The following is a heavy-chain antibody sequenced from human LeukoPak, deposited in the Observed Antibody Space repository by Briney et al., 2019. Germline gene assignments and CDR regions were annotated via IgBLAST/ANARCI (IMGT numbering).Heavy chain of an antibody. CDR2: INPDSGGT. J-gene: IGHJ6*03. V-gene: IGHV1-2*02. CDR1: GHTFTGYS. CDR3: ASATGVEVAGTTYYYFYYMNV. D-gene: IGHD6-19*01. Sequence: ASVKVSCKASGHTFTGYSIQWVRQAPGQGLEWMGWINPDSGGTNYAQNFQGRATLTRDTSNSTAYVELSRLRSDDTAVYYCASATGVEVAGTTYYYFYYMNVWGEGTTVTVSS.